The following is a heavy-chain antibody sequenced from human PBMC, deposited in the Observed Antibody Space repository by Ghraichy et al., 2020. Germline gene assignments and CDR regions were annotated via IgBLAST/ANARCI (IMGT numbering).Heavy chain of an antibody. Sequence: GGSLRLSCAASGFTFSSYAMSWVRQAPGEGLEWVSSISGSGGNTYYADSVKGRFTISRDNSKNTLYLQMNSLRAEDTAVYYCAKGGAVARYGADYWGQGTLVTVSS. CDR3: AKGGAVARYGADY. CDR2: ISGSGGNT. J-gene: IGHJ4*02. D-gene: IGHD6-19*01. CDR1: GFTFSSYA. V-gene: IGHV3-23*01.